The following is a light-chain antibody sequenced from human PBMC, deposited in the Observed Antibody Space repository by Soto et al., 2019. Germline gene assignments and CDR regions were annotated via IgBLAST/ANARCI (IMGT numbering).Light chain of an antibody. CDR3: WLYAGSNYV. CDR2: EVS. Sequence: QSVLTQPASVSGSPGQSITISCTGTSSDVGNYNLVSWYQHHPGKAPKLIIYEVSKRPSGVSNRFSGSKSGDTASLTISGLLAEDEADYYCWLYAGSNYVFGTGTKVTVL. V-gene: IGLV2-23*02. CDR1: SSDVGNYNL. J-gene: IGLJ1*01.